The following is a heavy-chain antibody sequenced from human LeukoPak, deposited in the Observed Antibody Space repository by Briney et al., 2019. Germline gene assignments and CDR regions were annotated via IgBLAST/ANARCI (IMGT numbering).Heavy chain of an antibody. Sequence: GGSLRLSCAASGFTFSNYAMTWVRQAPGKGLEWVSVISGSGGSTYYADSVKGRFTISRDNSKNTLYLQMNSLRAEDTAVYYCAKAQIVVAGTLLAFDIWGQGTTVTVSS. CDR2: ISGSGGST. V-gene: IGHV3-23*01. CDR3: AKAQIVVAGTLLAFDI. J-gene: IGHJ3*02. CDR1: GFTFSNYA. D-gene: IGHD6-19*01.